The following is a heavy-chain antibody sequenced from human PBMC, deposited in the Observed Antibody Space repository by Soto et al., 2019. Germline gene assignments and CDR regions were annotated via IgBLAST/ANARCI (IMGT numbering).Heavy chain of an antibody. Sequence: SETLSLTCTVSGGSISSYYWSWIRQPPGKGLEWIGYIYYSGSTNYNPSLKSRVTISVDTSKNQFSLKLSSVTAADTAVYYCARRVEYDFWSGPYNWFDPWGQGTLVTVS. D-gene: IGHD3-3*01. CDR1: GGSISSYY. CDR3: ARRVEYDFWSGPYNWFDP. J-gene: IGHJ5*02. V-gene: IGHV4-59*01. CDR2: IYYSGST.